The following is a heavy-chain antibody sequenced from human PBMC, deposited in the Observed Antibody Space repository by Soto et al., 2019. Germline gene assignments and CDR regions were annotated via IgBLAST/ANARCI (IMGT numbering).Heavy chain of an antibody. CDR3: ARAITQVRGVISNPGNWFDP. V-gene: IGHV1-69*13. D-gene: IGHD3-10*01. J-gene: IGHJ5*02. CDR1: GGTFSSYA. CDR2: IIPIFGTA. Sequence: SVKVSCKASGGTFSSYAISWVRQAPGQGLEWMGGIIPIFGTANYAQKFQGRVTITADESKSTAYMELSSLRSEDTAVYYCARAITQVRGVISNPGNWFDPWGQGTLVTVSS.